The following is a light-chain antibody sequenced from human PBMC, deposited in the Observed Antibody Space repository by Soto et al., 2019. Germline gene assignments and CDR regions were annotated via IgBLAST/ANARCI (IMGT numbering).Light chain of an antibody. Sequence: QTVVTQEPSLTVSPGGTVTLTCASSTGAVHSAHYPNWFQQKPGQAPRTLIYSTNKNHSRTPSRFSGSLLGGKAALTRSDVQPEDEAEYYCLISYATAHVFGSRTKLTVL. V-gene: IGLV7-43*01. CDR2: STN. CDR3: LISYATAHV. J-gene: IGLJ1*01. CDR1: TGAVHSAHY.